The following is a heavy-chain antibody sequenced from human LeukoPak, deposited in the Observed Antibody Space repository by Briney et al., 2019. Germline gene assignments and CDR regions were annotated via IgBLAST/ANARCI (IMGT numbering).Heavy chain of an antibody. Sequence: SVKVPCKASGGTFSSYAISWVRQAPGQGLEWMGGIIPIFGTANYAQKFQGRVTITADESTSTAYMELSSLRSEDTAVYYCARDSDYGGTFDYWGQGTLVTVSS. J-gene: IGHJ4*02. D-gene: IGHD4-23*01. CDR3: ARDSDYGGTFDY. CDR2: IIPIFGTA. V-gene: IGHV1-69*01. CDR1: GGTFSSYA.